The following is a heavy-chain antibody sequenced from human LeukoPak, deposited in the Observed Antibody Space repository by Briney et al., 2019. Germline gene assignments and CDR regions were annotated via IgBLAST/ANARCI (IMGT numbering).Heavy chain of an antibody. D-gene: IGHD5-12*01. CDR3: ARVSYDPVYYYYGMDV. J-gene: IGHJ6*02. V-gene: IGHV1-3*01. CDR2: INAGNGNT. Sequence: ASVKVSCKASGYTFTSYAMHWVRQAPGQRLEWMGWINAGNGNTKYSQKFQGRVTITRDTSASTAYMELSSLRSGDTAVYYCARVSYDPVYYYYGMDVWGQGTTVTVSS. CDR1: GYTFTSYA.